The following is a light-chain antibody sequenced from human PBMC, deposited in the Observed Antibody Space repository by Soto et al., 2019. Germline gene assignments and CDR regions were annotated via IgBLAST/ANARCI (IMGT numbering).Light chain of an antibody. Sequence: EIVLTQSPGTLSLSPGERATLPCRASQSVSSSSLAWYQQKPGQAPRLLIYGASSRATGIPDRFSGSGSGTDFTLTISRLEPEDFAVYYCQQYGSSPAFGQGTKLEIK. V-gene: IGKV3-20*01. CDR2: GAS. CDR3: QQYGSSPA. J-gene: IGKJ2*01. CDR1: QSVSSSS.